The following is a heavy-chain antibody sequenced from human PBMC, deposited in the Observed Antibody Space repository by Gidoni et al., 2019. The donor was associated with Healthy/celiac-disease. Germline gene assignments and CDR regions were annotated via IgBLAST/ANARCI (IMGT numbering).Heavy chain of an antibody. V-gene: IGHV1-8*01. D-gene: IGHD2-2*01. CDR2: MNPNSGNT. CDR3: ARGAVVVPANNWFDP. CDR1: GSPFTRYD. Sequence: QVQLVQSGAEVKKPGSSVKVSCKASGSPFTRYDINWVRQATGQGLEWMGWMNPNSGNTGYAQKFQGRVTMTRNTSISTAYMELSSLRSEDTAMYYCARGAVVVPANNWFDPWGQGTLVTVSS. J-gene: IGHJ5*02.